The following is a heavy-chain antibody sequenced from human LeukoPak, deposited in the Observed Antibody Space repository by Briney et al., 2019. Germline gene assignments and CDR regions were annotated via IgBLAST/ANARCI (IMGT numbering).Heavy chain of an antibody. CDR2: ISGSGGST. V-gene: IGHV3-23*01. CDR3: AKDRDSSSWLYYFDY. D-gene: IGHD6-13*01. CDR1: GFTFSSYA. Sequence: GGSLRLSCAASGFTFSSYAMGWVRQAPGKGLEWVSAISGSGGSTYYADSVKGRFTISRDNSKNTLYLQMNSLRAEDTAVYYCAKDRDSSSWLYYFDYWGQGTLVTVSS. J-gene: IGHJ4*02.